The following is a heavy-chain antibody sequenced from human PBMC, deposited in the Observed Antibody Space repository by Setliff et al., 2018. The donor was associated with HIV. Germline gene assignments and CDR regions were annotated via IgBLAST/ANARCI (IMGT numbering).Heavy chain of an antibody. CDR2: IYYSGST. Sequence: PSETLSLTCTVSGDPVSSRSYYWSWIRQPPGKGLEWIGYIYYSGSTNYNPSLRSRVIISVDTSKNHFSLKLRSVTAADTAVYYCAQLGMVDDFDYWGQGTLVTVSS. CDR1: GDPVSSRSYY. V-gene: IGHV4-61*03. CDR3: AQLGMVDDFDY. J-gene: IGHJ4*02. D-gene: IGHD1-1*01.